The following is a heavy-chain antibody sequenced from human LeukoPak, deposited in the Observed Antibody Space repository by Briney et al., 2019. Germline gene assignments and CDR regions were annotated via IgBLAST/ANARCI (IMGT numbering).Heavy chain of an antibody. CDR2: INHSGST. CDR1: GGSFSGYY. D-gene: IGHD3-10*01. Sequence: SETLSLTCAVYGGSFSGYYWSWIRQPPGKGLEWIGEINHSGSTNYNPSLKSRVTISVDTSKNQFSLKLSSVTAADTAVYYCARRRVWFGTYFDYWGQGTLVTVSS. CDR3: ARRRVWFGTYFDY. V-gene: IGHV4-34*01. J-gene: IGHJ4*02.